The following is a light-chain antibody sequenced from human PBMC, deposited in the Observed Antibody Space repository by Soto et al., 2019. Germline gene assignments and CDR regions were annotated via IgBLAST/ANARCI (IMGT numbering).Light chain of an antibody. V-gene: IGKV3-20*01. J-gene: IGKJ1*01. CDR1: QSVSSSY. CDR2: GAS. Sequence: EIVLTQSPFTLSLSPGERATLSCRASQSVSSSYLAWYQQKPGQAPRLLIYGASSRATGIPDRFSGSGSGTDFTLTISRLEPEDFAVYYCQQYGSSPPWTFGQGTKVEIK. CDR3: QQYGSSPPWT.